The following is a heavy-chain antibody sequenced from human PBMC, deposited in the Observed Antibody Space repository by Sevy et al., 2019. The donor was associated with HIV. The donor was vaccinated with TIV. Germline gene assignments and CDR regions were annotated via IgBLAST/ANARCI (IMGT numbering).Heavy chain of an antibody. D-gene: IGHD3-22*01. V-gene: IGHV3-23*01. J-gene: IGHJ3*01. Sequence: WGSLRLSCAASGFTFNTHAMTWVRQAPGKGLEWVSVISGPGLSTYYADSVKGRFTISRDNSKNTLYLQMNSLRADDTATYYCAKALNPALESMIEVVLRTLKGFDVWGQGTMVTVSS. CDR2: ISGPGLST. CDR3: AKALNPALESMIEVVLRTLKGFDV. CDR1: GFTFNTHA.